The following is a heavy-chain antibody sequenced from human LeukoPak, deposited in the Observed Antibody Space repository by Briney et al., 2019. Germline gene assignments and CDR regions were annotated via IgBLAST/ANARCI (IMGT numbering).Heavy chain of an antibody. CDR1: GGSFRGYY. V-gene: IGHV4-34*01. CDR2: INHSGST. CDR3: ARGGGTSGYSYY. D-gene: IGHD3-22*01. Sequence: SETLSLTRAVYGGSFRGYYWRWIRQPPGKGLEWIGEINHSGSTNYNPSLKSRVTISVDTSKNQFSLKLSSVSAADTVVYYCARGGGTSGYSYYWGQGTLVTVSS. J-gene: IGHJ4*02.